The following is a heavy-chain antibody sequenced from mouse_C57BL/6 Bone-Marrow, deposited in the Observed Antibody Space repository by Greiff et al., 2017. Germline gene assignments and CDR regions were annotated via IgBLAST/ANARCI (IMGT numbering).Heavy chain of an antibody. J-gene: IGHJ3*01. V-gene: IGHV1-26*01. CDR3: AEGGQLGLRCAY. CDR2: INPNNGGT. Sequence: EVQLQQSGPELVKPGASVKISCKASGYTFTDYYMNWVKQSHGKSLEWIGDINPNNGGTSYNQKFKGKATLTVDKSSSTAYMELRSLTSEDSAVYYCAEGGQLGLRCAYWGQGTLVTVSA. CDR1: GYTFTDYY. D-gene: IGHD3-1*01.